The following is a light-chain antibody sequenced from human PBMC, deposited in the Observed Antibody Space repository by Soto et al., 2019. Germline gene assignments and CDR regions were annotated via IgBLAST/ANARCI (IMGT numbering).Light chain of an antibody. Sequence: DIQMTQSPSTLSGSVGDRVTITCRASQTISSWLAWYQQKPGKAPKLLIYKASTLKSGVPSRFSGSGSGTEFILPISTLQPHDFSTYHCKYYHSYVEPVGQGNNV. CDR3: KYYHSYVEP. CDR1: QTISSW. V-gene: IGKV1-5*03. J-gene: IGKJ1*01. CDR2: KAS.